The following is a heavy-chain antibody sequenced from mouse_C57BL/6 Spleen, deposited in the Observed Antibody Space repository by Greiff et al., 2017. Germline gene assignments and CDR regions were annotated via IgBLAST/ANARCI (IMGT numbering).Heavy chain of an antibody. J-gene: IGHJ2*01. CDR3: ARRTGDDYFDY. CDR2: ISSGGSYT. Sequence: EVNLVESGGDLVKPGGSLKLSCAASGFTFSSYGMSWVRQTPDKRLEWVATISSGGSYTYYPDSVKGRFTISRDNAKNTLYLQMSSLKSEDTAMYYCARRTGDDYFDYWGQGTTLTVSS. V-gene: IGHV5-6*02. CDR1: GFTFSSYG.